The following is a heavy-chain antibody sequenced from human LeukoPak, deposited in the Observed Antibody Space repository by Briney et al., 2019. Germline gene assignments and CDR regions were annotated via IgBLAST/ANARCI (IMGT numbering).Heavy chain of an antibody. D-gene: IGHD1-1*01. J-gene: IGHJ4*02. CDR1: GFTFSSYA. Sequence: GGSLRLSCAASGFTFSSYAMSWVRQAPGKGLEWVSAISSSGGSTYYADSVKSRFTISRDNSKSTLYLQMNSLRAEDTAVYYCAKLRYLEYFDYWGQGTLVTVSS. V-gene: IGHV3-23*01. CDR2: ISSSGGST. CDR3: AKLRYLEYFDY.